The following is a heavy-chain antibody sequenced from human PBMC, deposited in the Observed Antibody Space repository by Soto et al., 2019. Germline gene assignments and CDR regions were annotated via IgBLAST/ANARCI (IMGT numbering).Heavy chain of an antibody. CDR2: INPRGGIT. CDR1: GYTFTSYY. V-gene: IGHV1-46*01. Sequence: ASVKVSCKASGYTFTSYYIHWVRQAPGQGLEWMGIINPRGGITAYAQKFQGRLTMTGDTSTSTVYMELSSLTSEDTAMYHCASSPAYGSSWYGIPPDLSHGMDVWGQGTTVTVSS. D-gene: IGHD6-13*01. J-gene: IGHJ6*02. CDR3: ASSPAYGSSWYGIPPDLSHGMDV.